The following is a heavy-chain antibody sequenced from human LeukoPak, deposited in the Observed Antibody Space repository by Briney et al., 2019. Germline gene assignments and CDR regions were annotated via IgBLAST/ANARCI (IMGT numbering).Heavy chain of an antibody. V-gene: IGHV3-23*01. CDR3: AKDRAGPPWAD. Sequence: GRIMRLSSAASVFTFSTYTMTWVRHAPRKGLECVSMIYVRVGDTYYADSVKGRFTIFRDSSRNTVYLQMNSLRAEDTAVYYCAKDRAGPPWADWGQGTLVTVSS. D-gene: IGHD1-1*01. J-gene: IGHJ4*02. CDR2: IYVRVGDT. CDR1: VFTFSTYT.